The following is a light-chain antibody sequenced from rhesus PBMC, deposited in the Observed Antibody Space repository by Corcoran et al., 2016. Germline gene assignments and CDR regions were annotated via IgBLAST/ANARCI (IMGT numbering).Light chain of an antibody. J-gene: IGKJ3*01. V-gene: IGKV1-22*01. CDR2: KAS. CDR3: QHNYGTPFT. CDR1: QSISSW. Sequence: DIQMTQSPSSLSASVGDTVTITCRASQSISSWLAWYQQKPGKAPKLLIYKASTLQSGVPSRVSGRGSGTDFTLTISSLQSEDVATYYCQHNYGTPFTFGPGPKLDIK.